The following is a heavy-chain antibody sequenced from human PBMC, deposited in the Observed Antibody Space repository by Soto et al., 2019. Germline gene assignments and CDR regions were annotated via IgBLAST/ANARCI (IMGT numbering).Heavy chain of an antibody. CDR3: ARHPAKLLWFGELSHNWFDP. J-gene: IGHJ5*02. CDR1: GGSISSSSYY. CDR2: IYYSGST. D-gene: IGHD3-10*01. Sequence: SETLSLTCTVCGGSISSSSYYWGWIRQPPGKGLEWIGSIYYSGSTYYNPSLKSRVTISVDTSKNQFSLKLSSVTAADTAVYYCARHPAKLLWFGELSHNWFDPWGQGTLVTVSS. V-gene: IGHV4-39*01.